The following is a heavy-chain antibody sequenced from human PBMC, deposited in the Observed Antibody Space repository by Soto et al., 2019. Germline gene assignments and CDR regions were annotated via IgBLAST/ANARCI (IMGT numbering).Heavy chain of an antibody. Sequence: PSETLSLTCAVYGGSFSGYYWSWIRQPPGKGLEWIGEINHSGSTNYNPSLKSRVTISVDTSKNQFSLKLSSVTAADTAVYYCAKGVRGVIQRKRTQFYYWGQGTLVTVSS. D-gene: IGHD3-10*01. V-gene: IGHV4-34*01. CDR2: INHSGST. CDR1: GGSFSGYY. CDR3: AKGVRGVIQRKRTQFYY. J-gene: IGHJ4*02.